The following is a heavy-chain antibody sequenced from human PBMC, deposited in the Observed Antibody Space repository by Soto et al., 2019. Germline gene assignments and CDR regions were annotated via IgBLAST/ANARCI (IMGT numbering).Heavy chain of an antibody. CDR1: GGSFIGYY. J-gene: IGHJ4*02. CDR3: ARGEVVVTWLW. Sequence: LSLTCAVYGGSFIGYYWSWIRQPPGKGLEWIGEINHSGSTNYNPSLKSRVTISVDTSKNQFSLKLSSVTAADTAVYYCARGEVVVTWLWWGQGTQVTVSS. V-gene: IGHV4-34*01. CDR2: INHSGST. D-gene: IGHD2-21*02.